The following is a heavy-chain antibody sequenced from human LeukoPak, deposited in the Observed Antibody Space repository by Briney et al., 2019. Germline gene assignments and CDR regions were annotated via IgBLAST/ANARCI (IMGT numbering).Heavy chain of an antibody. CDR2: ISSSSSTI. CDR3: AKDKSYYYDSGSYGLDY. V-gene: IGHV3-48*01. D-gene: IGHD3-10*01. Sequence: GGSLRLSCAASGFTFSDYSMNWVRQAPGKGLERVSYISSSSSTIYYADSVKGRFTISRDNSKNTLYLQMNSLRAEDTAVYYCAKDKSYYYDSGSYGLDYWGQGTLVTVSS. CDR1: GFTFSDYS. J-gene: IGHJ4*02.